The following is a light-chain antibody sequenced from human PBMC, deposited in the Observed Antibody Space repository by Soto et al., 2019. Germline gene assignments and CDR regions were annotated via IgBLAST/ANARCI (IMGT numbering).Light chain of an antibody. CDR2: EVS. CDR1: SSDVGGYKY. Sequence: QSALTQPPSASGSPGQSVTISCTGTSSDVGGYKYVSWYQQYPGKAPKLMIYEVSKRPSGIPDRFSGSKSGKTASLTVSGLQPEDEADYYCTSYAGSNIWVFGGRTQLTVL. J-gene: IGLJ3*02. V-gene: IGLV2-8*01. CDR3: TSYAGSNIWV.